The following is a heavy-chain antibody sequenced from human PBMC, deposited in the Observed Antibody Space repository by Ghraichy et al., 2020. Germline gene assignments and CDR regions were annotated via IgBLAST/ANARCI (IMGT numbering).Heavy chain of an antibody. CDR3: ARLTGTRRNYYYYGMDV. D-gene: IGHD1-20*01. J-gene: IGHJ6*02. V-gene: IGHV4-39*01. CDR2: IYYSGST. Sequence: SETLSLTCTVSGGSISSRSYYWGWIRQPPGKGLEWIGSIYYSGSTYYNPSLKSRVTISVDTSKNQFSLKLSSVTAADTAVYYCARLTGTRRNYYYYGMDVWGQGTTVTVSS. CDR1: GGSISSRSYY.